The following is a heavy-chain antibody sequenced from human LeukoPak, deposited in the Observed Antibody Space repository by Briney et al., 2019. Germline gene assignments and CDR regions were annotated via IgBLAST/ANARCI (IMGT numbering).Heavy chain of an antibody. V-gene: IGHV3-30*02. J-gene: IGHJ4*02. D-gene: IGHD3-10*01. CDR1: GFTFNTYG. Sequence: GGSLRLSCAASGFTFNTYGMHWVRQAPGKGLEWVAFIRYDGCNKYYADSVKGRFTISRDNSKNTLYLQMNSLRTEDTAVYFCARRTALWFGDYWGQGTLVTVSS. CDR2: IRYDGCNK. CDR3: ARRTALWFGDY.